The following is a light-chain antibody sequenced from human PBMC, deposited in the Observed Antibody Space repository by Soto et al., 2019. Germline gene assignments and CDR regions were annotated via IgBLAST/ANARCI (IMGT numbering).Light chain of an antibody. CDR2: EVT. CDR1: SSDVGSYNR. V-gene: IGLV2-18*02. Sequence: QSALTQPPSVSGSPGQSVTISCTGTSSDVGSYNRVSWYQQAPGTAPKLMIYEVTNRPSGVPDRFSGSKSGNTASLTITVLPTEDAAEYYCSSYTSSSSSFVFGTGTKVTVL. CDR3: SSYTSSSSSFV. J-gene: IGLJ1*01.